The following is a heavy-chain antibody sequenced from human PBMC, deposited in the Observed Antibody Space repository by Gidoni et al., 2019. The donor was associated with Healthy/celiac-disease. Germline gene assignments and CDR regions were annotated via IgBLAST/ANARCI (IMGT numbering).Heavy chain of an antibody. D-gene: IGHD2-15*01. J-gene: IGHJ6*03. CDR1: GFTFSSYA. Sequence: EVQLVESGGGLVQPGGSLRLSCAASGFTFSSYAMHWVRQAPGKGLEYVSAISSNGVSTYYATSVKGRFTISRDNSKNTLYLQMGSLRAEDMAVYYCARAASQYYYYYMDVWGKGTTVTVSS. V-gene: IGHV3-64*01. CDR3: ARAASQYYYYYMDV. CDR2: ISSNGVST.